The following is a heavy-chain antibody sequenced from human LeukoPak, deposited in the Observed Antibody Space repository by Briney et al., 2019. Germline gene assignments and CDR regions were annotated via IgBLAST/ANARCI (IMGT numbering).Heavy chain of an antibody. CDR1: GFTFNNYA. D-gene: IGHD6-19*01. Sequence: PGGSLRLSCAASGFTFNNYAMTWVRQAPGKGLEWVSAISGSGDVTYYSDSVKGRLTISRDNSKKTLFLQMNSLRVEDTAVYYCAEGGLSDVNYYYSGMDVWGQGTTVTVSS. CDR3: AEGGLSDVNYYYSGMDV. CDR2: ISGSGDVT. J-gene: IGHJ6*02. V-gene: IGHV3-23*01.